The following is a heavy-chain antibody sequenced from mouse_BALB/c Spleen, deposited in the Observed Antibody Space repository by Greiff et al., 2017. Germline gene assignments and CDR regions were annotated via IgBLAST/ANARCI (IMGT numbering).Heavy chain of an antibody. Sequence: DVMLVESGGGLVKPGGSLKLSCAASGFTFSDYYMYWVRQTPEKRLEWVATISDGGSYTYYPDSVKGRFTISRDNAKNNLYLQMSSLKSEDTAMYYCARGIYDGYPFDYWGQGTTLTVSS. J-gene: IGHJ2*01. CDR1: GFTFSDYY. CDR3: ARGIYDGYPFDY. CDR2: ISDGGSYT. V-gene: IGHV5-4*02. D-gene: IGHD2-3*01.